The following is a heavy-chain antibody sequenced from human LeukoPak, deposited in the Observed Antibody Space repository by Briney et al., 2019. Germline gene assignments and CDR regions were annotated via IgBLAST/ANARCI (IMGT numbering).Heavy chain of an antibody. J-gene: IGHJ5*02. D-gene: IGHD3-10*01. CDR3: ARSYYYGSGRWFDP. CDR1: GGSISSYY. V-gene: IGHV4-59*01. CDR2: IYYSGST. Sequence: PSETLSLTCTVSGGSISSYYWSWLRQPPGKGLEWLGYIYYSGSTNYNPSLKSRVTISVDTSKNQFSLKLSSVTAADTAVYYCARSYYYGSGRWFDPWGQGTLVTVSS.